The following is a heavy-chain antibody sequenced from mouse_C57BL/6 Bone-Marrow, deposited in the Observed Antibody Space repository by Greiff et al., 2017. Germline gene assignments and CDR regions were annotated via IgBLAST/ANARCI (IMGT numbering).Heavy chain of an antibody. CDR1: GYTFTSYW. CDR3: ARGVYHEV. V-gene: IGHV1-55*01. D-gene: IGHD1-1*01. Sequence: QVQLQQPGAELVKPGASVKMSCKASGYTFTSYWITWVKQRPGQGLEWIGDIYPGSGSTNYNEKFKGKATLTVDKSSSTAYMQLSSLTYEDSAVYYCARGVYHEVWGQGNTLTVSS. CDR2: IYPGSGST. J-gene: IGHJ2*01.